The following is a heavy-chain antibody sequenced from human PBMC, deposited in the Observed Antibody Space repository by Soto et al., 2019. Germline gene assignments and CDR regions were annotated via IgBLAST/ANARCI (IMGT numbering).Heavy chain of an antibody. D-gene: IGHD6-13*01. Sequence: VKVSCKASGYTFTGYYMHWVRQAPGQGLEWMGWINPNSGGTNYAQKFQGRVTMTRDTSISTAYMELSRLRSDDTAVYYCARGLIAAAGRWFDPWGQGTLVTVSS. CDR2: INPNSGGT. CDR1: GYTFTGYY. CDR3: ARGLIAAAGRWFDP. J-gene: IGHJ5*02. V-gene: IGHV1-2*02.